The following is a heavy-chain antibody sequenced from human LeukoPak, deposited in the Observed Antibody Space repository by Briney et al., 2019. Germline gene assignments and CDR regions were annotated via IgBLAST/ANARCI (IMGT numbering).Heavy chain of an antibody. CDR3: ARGVAGTASFDY. Sequence: SQTLSLTCAISGDSVSSNSAAWNWIRQSPSRGLEWLGRTYYRSKWYNDYAVSVRSRITTNTDTSKNQCSLQLNAVTPEDTAVYYCARGVAGTASFDYWGQGTLVTVSS. D-gene: IGHD6-19*01. J-gene: IGHJ4*02. V-gene: IGHV6-1*01. CDR2: TYYRSKWYN. CDR1: GDSVSSNSAA.